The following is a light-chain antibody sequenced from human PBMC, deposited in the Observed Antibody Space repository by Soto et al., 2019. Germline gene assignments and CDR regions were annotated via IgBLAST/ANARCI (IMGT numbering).Light chain of an antibody. J-gene: IGKJ2*01. V-gene: IGKV3-20*01. Sequence: EIVLTQSPGTLSLSPGERATLSSRASQSVSSSYLAWYQHKPGQAPRPLIYGASSRATGMPDRFSGSGSGTDFTHTISRLEAEDFSVYYCQRYGSSPYTFGQGTKLEIK. CDR2: GAS. CDR3: QRYGSSPYT. CDR1: QSVSSSY.